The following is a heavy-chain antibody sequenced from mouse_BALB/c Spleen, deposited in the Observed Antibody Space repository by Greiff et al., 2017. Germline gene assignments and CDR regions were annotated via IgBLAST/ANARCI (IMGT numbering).Heavy chain of an antibody. CDR1: GFTFSSYT. V-gene: IGHV5-6-4*01. J-gene: IGHJ4*01. Sequence: DVKLVESGGGLVKPGGSLKLSCAASGFTFSSYTMSWVRQTPEKRLEWVATISSGGSYTYYPDSVKGRFTISRDNAKNTLYLQMSSLKSEDTAMYYCTRDLLSDAMDYWGQGTSVTVSS. CDR3: TRDLLSDAMDY. CDR2: ISSGGSYT. D-gene: IGHD2-1*01.